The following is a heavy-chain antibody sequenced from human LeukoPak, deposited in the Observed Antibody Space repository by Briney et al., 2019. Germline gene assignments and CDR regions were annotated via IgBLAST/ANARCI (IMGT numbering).Heavy chain of an antibody. J-gene: IGHJ4*02. Sequence: GGSLRLSCAASGFTFSSYSMNWVRQASVKGLEWVSAISGSGGSTYYADSVKGRFTISRDNSKNTLYLQMNSLRAEDTAVYYCATSIAARRGYWGQGTLVTVSS. CDR2: ISGSGGST. V-gene: IGHV3-23*01. D-gene: IGHD6-6*01. CDR1: GFTFSSYS. CDR3: ATSIAARRGY.